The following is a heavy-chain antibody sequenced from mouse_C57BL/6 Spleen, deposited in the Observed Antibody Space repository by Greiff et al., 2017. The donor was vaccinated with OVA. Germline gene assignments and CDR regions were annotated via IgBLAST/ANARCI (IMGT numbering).Heavy chain of an antibody. D-gene: IGHD2-1*01. V-gene: IGHV5-16*01. CDR3: ARAGGNHWYFDV. J-gene: IGHJ1*03. Sequence: EVKVVESEGGLVQPGSSMKLSCTASGFTFSDYYMAWVRQVPEKGLEWVANINYDGSSTYYLDSLKSRFIISRDNAKHILYLQMSRLKSEDTATYYCARAGGNHWYFDVWGTGTTVTVSS. CDR1: GFTFSDYY. CDR2: INYDGSST.